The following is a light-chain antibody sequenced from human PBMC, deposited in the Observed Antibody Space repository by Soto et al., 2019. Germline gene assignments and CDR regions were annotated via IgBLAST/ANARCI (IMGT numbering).Light chain of an antibody. CDR1: QSVDIN. CDR3: QHRSNWPIT. V-gene: IGKV3-15*01. Sequence: EIVLTQSPATLSVSPGERVTLSCRASQSVDINLAWSQQKPGQAPRLVIYGASTRATDMPGTFSGSGSGTEFTLTISSLEPEDFAVYYCQHRSNWPITFGQGRLLEIK. J-gene: IGKJ5*01. CDR2: GAS.